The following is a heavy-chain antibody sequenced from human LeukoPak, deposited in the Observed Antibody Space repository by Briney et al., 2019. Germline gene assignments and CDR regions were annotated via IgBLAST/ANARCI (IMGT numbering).Heavy chain of an antibody. Sequence: GGSLRLSCAASGFTFSSYAMHWVRQAPGKGLEYVSAISSNGGSTYYANSVKGRFTISRDNSKNTLYLQMNSLRAEDTAVYYCAKDTTTVTSQGDYWGQGTLVTVSS. CDR3: AKDTTTVTSQGDY. J-gene: IGHJ4*02. CDR1: GFTFSSYA. V-gene: IGHV3-64*01. CDR2: ISSNGGST. D-gene: IGHD4-17*01.